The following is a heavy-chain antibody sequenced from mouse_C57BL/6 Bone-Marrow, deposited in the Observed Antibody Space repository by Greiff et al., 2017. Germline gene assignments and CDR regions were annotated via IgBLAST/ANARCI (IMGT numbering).Heavy chain of an antibody. D-gene: IGHD2-5*01. J-gene: IGHJ4*01. Sequence: QVQLQQPGAELVKPGASVKMSCKASGYTFTSYWITWVKQRPGQGLEWIGDIYPGSGSTNYNEKFKSKATLTVDTSSSTAYMQLSSLTSEDSAVYYCARRYSNYRYAMDYWGQGTSVTVSS. CDR1: GYTFTSYW. V-gene: IGHV1-55*01. CDR3: ARRYSNYRYAMDY. CDR2: IYPGSGST.